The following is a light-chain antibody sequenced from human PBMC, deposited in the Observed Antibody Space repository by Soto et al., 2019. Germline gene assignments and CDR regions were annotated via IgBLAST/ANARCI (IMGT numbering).Light chain of an antibody. Sequence: EVVMTQSPATLSVSPGERATLSCRASQSVRSNLAGYQQKPGQAPRLLFFGASTRATGMPARFSGSGSGTEFTLTFSSLQSADTAVYYCQHYNSWPLTFGGGTKVEI. CDR2: GAS. CDR3: QHYNSWPLT. J-gene: IGKJ4*01. V-gene: IGKV3-15*01. CDR1: QSVRSN.